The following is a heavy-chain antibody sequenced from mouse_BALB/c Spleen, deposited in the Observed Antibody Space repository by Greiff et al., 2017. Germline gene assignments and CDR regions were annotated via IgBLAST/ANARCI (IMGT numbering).Heavy chain of an antibody. V-gene: IGHV1-77*01. D-gene: IGHD2-4*01. J-gene: IGHJ3*01. CDR1: GYTFTDYV. CDR3: AIYYEYERVWFAY. CDR2: IYPGSGST. Sequence: VQLQQSGPELVKPGASVKMSCKASGYTFTDYVISWVKQRTGQGLEWIGEIYPGSGSTYYNEKFKGKATLTADKSSNTAYMQLSSLTSEDSAVYFCAIYYEYERVWFAYWGQGTLVTVSA.